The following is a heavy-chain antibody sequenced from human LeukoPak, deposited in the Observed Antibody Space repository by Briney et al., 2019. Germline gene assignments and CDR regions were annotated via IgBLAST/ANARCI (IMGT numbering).Heavy chain of an antibody. CDR1: GGSISSTSYY. V-gene: IGHV4-39*01. Sequence: KPSETLSLTCTVSGGSISSTSYYWAWIRQPPGKGLDWIGIIYYTGSTYYNPSLKSRVTISVDRSTNQFSLKLSSVTAADTAVYYCARHSAGNTIRTALDIWGQGTMVTVSS. J-gene: IGHJ3*02. CDR3: ARHSAGNTIRTALDI. D-gene: IGHD2-2*01. CDR2: IYYTGST.